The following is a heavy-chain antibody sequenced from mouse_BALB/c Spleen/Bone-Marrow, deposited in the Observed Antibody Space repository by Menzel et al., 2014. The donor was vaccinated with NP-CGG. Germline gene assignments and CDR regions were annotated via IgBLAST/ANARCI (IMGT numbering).Heavy chain of an antibody. J-gene: IGHJ3*01. CDR1: GYTFTDYN. Sequence: VQLQQSGPELVKPGASVKISCKASGYTFTDYNMHWVKQSHGKSLEWIGYIYPYNGGTGYNQKFKSKATLTVDNSSSTAYMELRSLTSEGSAVYYCARGGDRYDDWFAYWGQGTLVTVSA. V-gene: IGHV1S29*02. D-gene: IGHD2-14*01. CDR3: ARGGDRYDDWFAY. CDR2: IYPYNGGT.